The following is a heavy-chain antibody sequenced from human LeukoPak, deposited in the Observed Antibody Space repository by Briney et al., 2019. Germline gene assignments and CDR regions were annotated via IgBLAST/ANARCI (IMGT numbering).Heavy chain of an antibody. CDR2: INHSGST. V-gene: IGHV4-34*01. CDR3: AREVLDAFDI. Sequence: KAPETLSLTCAVYGGSFSGYYWSWIRQPPGKGLEWIGEINHSGSTNYNPSLKSRVPISVDTSKNQFSLKLSSVTAADTAVYYCAREVLDAFDIWGQGTMVTVSS. J-gene: IGHJ3*02. CDR1: GGSFSGYY.